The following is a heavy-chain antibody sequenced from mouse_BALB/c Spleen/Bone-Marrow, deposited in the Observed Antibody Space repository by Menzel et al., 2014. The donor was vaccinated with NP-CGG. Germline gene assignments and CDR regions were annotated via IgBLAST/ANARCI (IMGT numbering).Heavy chain of an antibody. Sequence: VKLVESGPGLVQPSQSLSITCTVSGFSLTSYGVHWVRQSPGKGLEWLGGTWSGGSANYNAASISRRSISKANSESQVSFKMKSLQANATAIYYCARRGGTTTPFAYWGQGTLVTVSA. CDR3: ARRGGTTTPFAY. CDR2: TWSGGSA. V-gene: IGHV2-2*02. D-gene: IGHD1-1*01. J-gene: IGHJ3*01. CDR1: GFSLTSYG.